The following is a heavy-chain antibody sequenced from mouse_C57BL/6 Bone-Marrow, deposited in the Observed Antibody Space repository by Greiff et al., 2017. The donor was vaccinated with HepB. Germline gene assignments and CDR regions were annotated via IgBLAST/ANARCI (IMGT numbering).Heavy chain of an antibody. D-gene: IGHD2-4*01. J-gene: IGHJ3*01. V-gene: IGHV1-81*01. CDR3: AGLRRAGFAY. Sequence: QVQLQQSGAELARPGASVKLSCKASGYTFTSYGISWVKQRTGQGLEWIGEIYPRSGNTYYNEKFKGKATLTADKSSSTAYMELRSLTSEDSAVYFGAGLRRAGFAYWGQGTLVTVSA. CDR2: IYPRSGNT. CDR1: GYTFTSYG.